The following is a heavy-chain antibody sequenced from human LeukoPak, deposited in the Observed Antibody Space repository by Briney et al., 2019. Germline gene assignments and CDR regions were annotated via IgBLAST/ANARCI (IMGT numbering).Heavy chain of an antibody. CDR1: GYTFTSYA. CDR2: INTNTGNP. CDR3: ARDAHYYGSGSSFPHIDY. D-gene: IGHD3-10*01. V-gene: IGHV7-4-1*02. Sequence: GASVKVSCKASGYTFTSYAMNWVRQAPGQGLEWMGWINTNTGNPTYAQGFTGRFVFSLDTSVSTAYLQISGLTAEDTAMFYCARDAHYYGSGSSFPHIDYWGQGTLVTVSS. J-gene: IGHJ4*02.